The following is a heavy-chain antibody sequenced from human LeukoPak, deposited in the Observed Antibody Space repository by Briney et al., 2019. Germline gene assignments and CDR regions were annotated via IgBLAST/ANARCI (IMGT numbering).Heavy chain of an antibody. CDR3: ARGYYDILTGYYHNWFDP. J-gene: IGHJ5*02. V-gene: IGHV1-8*01. Sequence: VASVKVSCKASGYTFTSYDINWLRQATGQGLEWMGWMNPNSGNTGYAQKFQGRVTMTRNTSISTAYMELSSLRSEDTAVYYCARGYYDILTGYYHNWFDPWGQGTLVTVSS. CDR1: GYTFTSYD. D-gene: IGHD3-9*01. CDR2: MNPNSGNT.